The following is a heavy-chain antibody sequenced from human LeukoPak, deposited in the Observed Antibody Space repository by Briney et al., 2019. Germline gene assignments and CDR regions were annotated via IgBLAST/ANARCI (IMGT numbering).Heavy chain of an antibody. CDR3: AREPVRKRWFDS. CDR2: IKYDGSEK. CDR1: GFAFSNYW. Sequence: GGSLRLSCTGSGFAFSNYWMSWVRQAPGKGLEWVANIKYDGSEKYYVDSVKGRLTISRDNAKNSLYLQMNSLRAEDTAVYYCAREPVRKRWFDSWGQGALVTVSS. D-gene: IGHD3-10*01. J-gene: IGHJ5*01. V-gene: IGHV3-7*03.